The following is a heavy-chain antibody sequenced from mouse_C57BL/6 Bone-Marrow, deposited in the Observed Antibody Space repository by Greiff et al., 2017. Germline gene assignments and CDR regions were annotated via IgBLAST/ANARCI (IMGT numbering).Heavy chain of an antibody. CDR1: GYTFTSYG. J-gene: IGHJ4*01. V-gene: IGHV1-81*01. D-gene: IGHD1-1*01. CDR2: IYPRSGNT. Sequence: VQLQQSGAELARPGASVKLSCKASGYTFTSYGISWVKQRTGQGLEWIGEIYPRSGNTYYNEKFKGKATLTADKSSSTAYMELRSLTSEDSAVYFCARLNYYGSSYRYYAMDYWGQGTSVTVSS. CDR3: ARLNYYGSSYRYYAMDY.